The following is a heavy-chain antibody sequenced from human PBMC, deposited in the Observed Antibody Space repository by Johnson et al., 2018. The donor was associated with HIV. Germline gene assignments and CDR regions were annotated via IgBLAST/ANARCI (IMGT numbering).Heavy chain of an antibody. J-gene: IGHJ3*02. CDR3: AKLRPEGSIVVVINARGAFDI. CDR2: ISGRGSNT. CDR1: GFTFSSYA. V-gene: IGHV3-23*04. Sequence: VQLVESGGGLVQPGGSLRLSCAASGFTFSSYAMSWVRQAPGKGLEWVSIISGRGSNTYYADSVKGRFTISRDNSKNTLYLQMGSLRAEDMAVYYRAKLRPEGSIVVVINARGAFDIWGQGTMVTVSS. D-gene: IGHD3-22*01.